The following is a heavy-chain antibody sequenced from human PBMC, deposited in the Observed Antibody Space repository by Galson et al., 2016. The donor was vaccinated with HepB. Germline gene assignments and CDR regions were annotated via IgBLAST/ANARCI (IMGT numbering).Heavy chain of an antibody. CDR2: IYWDDGK. CDR3: AHFIGLLSPFDS. CDR1: GFSLSTTGVG. Sequence: PALVKPTQTLTLTCTFSGFSLSTTGVGVGWIRQPPGKALEWLALIYWDDGKRYSPSLTSRVTITKDASRNQVVLTMTNMDPVDTATYYCAHFIGLLSPFDSWGQGALVTVSS. J-gene: IGHJ4*02. V-gene: IGHV2-5*02. D-gene: IGHD2-15*01.